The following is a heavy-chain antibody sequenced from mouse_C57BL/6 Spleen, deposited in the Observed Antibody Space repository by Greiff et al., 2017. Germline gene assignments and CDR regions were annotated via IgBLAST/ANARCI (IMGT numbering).Heavy chain of an antibody. D-gene: IGHD2-1*01. J-gene: IGHJ1*03. V-gene: IGHV1-54*01. CDR1: GYAFTNYL. CDR2: INPGSGGT. Sequence: QVQLQQSGAELVRPGTSVKVSCKASGYAFTNYLIEWVKQRPGPGLEWIGVINPGSGGTNYNEKFKGKATLTADESSSTAYMQRSSLTSEDSAVYFCARSGYGNVWYFDVWGTGTTVTVSS. CDR3: ARSGYGNVWYFDV.